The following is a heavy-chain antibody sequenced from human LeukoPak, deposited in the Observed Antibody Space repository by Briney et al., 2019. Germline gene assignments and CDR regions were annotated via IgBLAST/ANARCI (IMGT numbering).Heavy chain of an antibody. Sequence: PGGSLRLSCAASGFTFSSYSMNWVRQAPGKGLQWVPSISSSSSYIYYADSVKGRFTISRDNAKNSLYLQMNSLRAEDTAVYYCARDEGEDSGGSCLDYWGQGTLVTVSS. V-gene: IGHV3-21*01. CDR1: GFTFSSYS. J-gene: IGHJ4*02. CDR2: ISSSSSYI. D-gene: IGHD2-15*01. CDR3: ARDEGEDSGGSCLDY.